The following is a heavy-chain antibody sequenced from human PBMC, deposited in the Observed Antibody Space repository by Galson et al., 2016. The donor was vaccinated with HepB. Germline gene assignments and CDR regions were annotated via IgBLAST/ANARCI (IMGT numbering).Heavy chain of an antibody. CDR1: GYTFTTYY. CDR3: ARDLLWFGEFSYGMDV. D-gene: IGHD3-10*01. CDR2: ITPSVGST. V-gene: IGHV1-46*01. J-gene: IGHJ6*02. Sequence: SVKVSCKASGYTFTTYYIHWVRQAPGQGLEWMGIITPSVGSTTNAQKFQGRVTMTRDTSTSTVNMELSSLRAEDTAVYYCARDLLWFGEFSYGMDVWGQGTTVTVSS.